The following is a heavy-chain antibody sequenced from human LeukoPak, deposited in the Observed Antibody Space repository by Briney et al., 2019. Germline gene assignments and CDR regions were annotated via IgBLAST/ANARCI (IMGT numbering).Heavy chain of an antibody. Sequence: AASVKVSCKASGYPSTRYGISWVRQAAGQGLEWKGWIHPDNGNTKYAQKFQGRVTMTTDTSTSTAHMELRSLRSDDTAVYYCATYYCSTTSCYPYFFDYWGQGTLVTVSS. V-gene: IGHV1-18*01. J-gene: IGHJ4*02. D-gene: IGHD2-2*01. CDR2: IHPDNGNT. CDR3: ATYYCSTTSCYPYFFDY. CDR1: GYPSTRYG.